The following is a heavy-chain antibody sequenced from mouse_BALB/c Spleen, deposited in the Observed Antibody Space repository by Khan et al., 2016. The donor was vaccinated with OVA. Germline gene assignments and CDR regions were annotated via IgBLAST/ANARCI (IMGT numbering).Heavy chain of an antibody. D-gene: IGHD2-10*02. CDR3: STLYGNPFAC. CDR2: IDPPNDDS. Sequence: EVQLQQSGAELVKPGASVKLSCSASGFNIKDTYIHWMKQRPEQGLEWIGRIDPPNDDSKYGPKFQAKATLTADTSSNTAYIQLSSLPSDDTSVYYSSTLYGNPFACWGQGTLVSVSA. CDR1: GFNIKDTY. J-gene: IGHJ3*01. V-gene: IGHV14-3*02.